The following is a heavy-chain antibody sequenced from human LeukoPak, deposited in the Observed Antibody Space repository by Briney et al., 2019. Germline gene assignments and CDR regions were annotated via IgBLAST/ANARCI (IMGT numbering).Heavy chain of an antibody. CDR2: INHSGST. D-gene: IGHD6-13*01. V-gene: IGHV4-34*01. J-gene: IGHJ4*02. CDR1: GGSFSGYY. CDR3: ARGKRSLIAVAGDFDY. Sequence: SETLSLTCAVYGGSFSGYYWSWIRQPPGKGLEWIGEINHSGSTNYNPSLKSRVTISLDTSKNQFSLRLSSVTAADTAVYYCARGKRSLIAVAGDFDYWGQGTLVTVSS.